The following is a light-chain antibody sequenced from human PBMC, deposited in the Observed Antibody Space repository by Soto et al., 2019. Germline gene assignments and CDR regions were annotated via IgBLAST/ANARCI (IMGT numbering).Light chain of an antibody. CDR2: GAS. CDR3: QQYNNWPT. J-gene: IGKJ1*01. CDR1: HSMSNSN. V-gene: IGKV3-15*01. Sequence: IVLTQSPGTLSLSPGDRATLSCRASHSMSNSNLAWYQHKPGQAPRLLIYGASTRATDIPARFSGSGSGTEFTLTISSLQSEDFAVYYCQQYNNWPTFGQGTKVDIK.